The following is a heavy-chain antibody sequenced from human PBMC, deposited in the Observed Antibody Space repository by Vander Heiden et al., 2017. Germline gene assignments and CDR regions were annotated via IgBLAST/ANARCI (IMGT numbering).Heavy chain of an antibody. CDR3: ARGAADFWSAYYIDY. Sequence: QVQLVQSGAEVKRPGASVKVSCKASGYTFPSYYMHWVRQAPGQGLEWMGIINPSGGSTGYAQKFQGRVTMTRDTSTSTFYMDLSSLRSEDTAVYYCARGAADFWSAYYIDYWGQGTLVTVSS. CDR2: INPSGGST. V-gene: IGHV1-46*01. CDR1: GYTFPSYY. D-gene: IGHD3-3*01. J-gene: IGHJ4*02.